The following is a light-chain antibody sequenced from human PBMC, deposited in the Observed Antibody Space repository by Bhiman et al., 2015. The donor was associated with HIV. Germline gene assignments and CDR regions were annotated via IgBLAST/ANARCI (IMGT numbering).Light chain of an antibody. CDR2: DVS. J-gene: IGLJ3*02. CDR3: SSFTSSITAL. V-gene: IGLV2-14*01. CDR1: SSDVGGYNY. Sequence: QSALTQPASVSGSPGQSITISCTGTSSDVGGYNYVSWYQQHPGKAPKLMIYDVSKRPSGVSNRFSGSKSGNTASLTISGLQAEDEADYYCSSFTSSITALFGGGTKLTVL.